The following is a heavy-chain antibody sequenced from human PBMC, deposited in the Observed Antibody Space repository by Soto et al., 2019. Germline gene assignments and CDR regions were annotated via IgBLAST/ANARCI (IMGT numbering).Heavy chain of an antibody. D-gene: IGHD6-19*01. Sequence: GGSLRFSCAASGFTFSAYAMSWVRQAPVKGLEWVSAITGSGAGTYYADSVRGRFTISRDNSKNTLYLQMNSLRAEDTAVYYCAKYTSGWDFDHWGQGTLVTVSS. V-gene: IGHV3-23*01. J-gene: IGHJ4*02. CDR3: AKYTSGWDFDH. CDR1: GFTFSAYA. CDR2: ITGSGAGT.